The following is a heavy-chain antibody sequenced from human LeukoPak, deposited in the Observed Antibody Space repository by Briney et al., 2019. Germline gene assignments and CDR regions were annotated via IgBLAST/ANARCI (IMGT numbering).Heavy chain of an antibody. CDR1: GGSFSGYY. CDR3: AREVTMVRGVTLNWFDP. J-gene: IGHJ5*02. CDR2: INHSGST. V-gene: IGHV4-34*01. D-gene: IGHD3-10*01. Sequence: PSETLSLTCAVYGGSFSGYYWSWIRQPPGKGLEWIGEINHSGSTNYNPSLKSRVTISVDTSKNQFSLKLSSVTAADTAVYYCAREVTMVRGVTLNWFDPWGQGTLVTVSS.